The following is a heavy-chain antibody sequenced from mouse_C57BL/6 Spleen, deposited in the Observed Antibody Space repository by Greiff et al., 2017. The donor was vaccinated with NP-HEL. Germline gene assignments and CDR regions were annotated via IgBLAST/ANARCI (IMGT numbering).Heavy chain of an antibody. Sequence: LVESGAELVRPGASVKLSCKASGYTFTDYYINWVKQRPGQGLEWIARIYPGSGNTYYNEKFKGKATLTAEKSSSTAYMQLSSLTSEDSAVYFCARVWSYAMDYWGQGTSVTVSS. D-gene: IGHD2-10*02. CDR1: GYTFTDYY. V-gene: IGHV1-76*01. CDR2: IYPGSGNT. J-gene: IGHJ4*01. CDR3: ARVWSYAMDY.